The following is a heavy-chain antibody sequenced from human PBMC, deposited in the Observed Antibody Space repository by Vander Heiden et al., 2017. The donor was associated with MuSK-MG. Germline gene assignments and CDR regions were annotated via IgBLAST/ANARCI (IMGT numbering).Heavy chain of an antibody. CDR1: GGSFSGYY. V-gene: IGHV4-34*01. D-gene: IGHD3-22*01. J-gene: IGHJ4*02. CDR3: ARVGVGSHDYYDSSSYYLAAAFDY. CDR2: INHSGST. Sequence: QVQLQQWGAGLLKPSETLSLPCAVYGGSFSGYYWSWIRQPPGKGLEWIGEINHSGSTNYNPSLKSRVTISVDTSKNQFSLKLSSVTAADTAVYYCARVGVGSHDYYDSSSYYLAAAFDYWGQGTLVTVSS.